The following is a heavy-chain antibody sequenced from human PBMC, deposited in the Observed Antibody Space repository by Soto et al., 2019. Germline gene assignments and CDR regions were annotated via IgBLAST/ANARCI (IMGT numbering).Heavy chain of an antibody. Sequence: EVQLLESGGGLIQPGGSLRLSCAASGITFSTYAMSWVRQAPGKGLEWVAAVSNSAATTYFADSVRGRFTISRDNSKNTLYLQMNGLRAYDTAISYCAKVCGYHYWYIDVWGRGTLVTVSS. V-gene: IGHV3-23*01. J-gene: IGHJ2*01. D-gene: IGHD5-12*01. CDR2: VSNSAATT. CDR3: AKVCGYHYWYIDV. CDR1: GITFSTYA.